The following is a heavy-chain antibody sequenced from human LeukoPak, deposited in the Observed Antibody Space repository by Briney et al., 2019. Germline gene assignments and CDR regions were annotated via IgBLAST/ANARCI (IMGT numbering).Heavy chain of an antibody. D-gene: IGHD6-6*01. CDR3: ARRGSSSGTFDY. CDR1: GGSIRSSYYY. CDR2: IYYSGNT. Sequence: SETLSLTCTVSGGSIRSSYYYWGWIRQPPGKGLEWIGSIYYSGNTYYNPSLKSRVTVSVDTSKNQFSLKLNSVTAADTAVYYCARRGSSSGTFDYWGQGTLVTVSS. V-gene: IGHV4-39*01. J-gene: IGHJ4*02.